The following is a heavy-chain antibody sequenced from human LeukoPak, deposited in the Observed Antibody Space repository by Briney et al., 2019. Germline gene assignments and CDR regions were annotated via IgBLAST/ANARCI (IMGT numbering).Heavy chain of an antibody. CDR1: GGSISSYY. CDR3: ARVGRGVNLLDY. D-gene: IGHD3-10*01. Sequence: PSETLSLTCTVSGGSISSYYWSWIRQPPGRGLEWIGYISYSGGTNYNPSLKSRVTISVDTSKNQFSLKLTSVTAADTAVYYCARVGRGVNLLDYWGQGTLVTVSS. CDR2: ISYSGGT. V-gene: IGHV4-59*01. J-gene: IGHJ4*02.